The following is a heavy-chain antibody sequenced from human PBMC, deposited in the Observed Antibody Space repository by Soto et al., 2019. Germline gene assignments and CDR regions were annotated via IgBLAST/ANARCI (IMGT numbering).Heavy chain of an antibody. D-gene: IGHD3-3*01. CDR1: GGTFSSYA. CDR2: IIPIFGTA. J-gene: IGHJ6*02. V-gene: IGHV1-69*01. Sequence: QVQLVQSGAEVKKPGSSVKVSCKASGGTFSSYAISWVRQAPGQGLEWMGGIIPIFGTANYAQKFQGRVTITADESTSTPYKELSSLRTGDTAVYYCAREQTKYYDFWSAYYSYVMDVWGQGTTVTVSS. CDR3: AREQTKYYDFWSAYYSYVMDV.